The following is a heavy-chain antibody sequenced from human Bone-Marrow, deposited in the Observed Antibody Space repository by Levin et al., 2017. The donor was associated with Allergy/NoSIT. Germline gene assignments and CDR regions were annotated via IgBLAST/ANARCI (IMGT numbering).Heavy chain of an antibody. D-gene: IGHD5-18*01. J-gene: IGHJ4*02. V-gene: IGHV3-23*01. CDR2: ISGSGGST. CDR3: AKLVRGYSYADFDY. CDR1: GFTFSSYA. Sequence: SCAASGFTFSSYAMSWVRQAPGKGLEWVSPISGSGGSTYYADSVKGRFTVSRDNSKNTLYLQMNSLRAEDTAVYFCAKLVRGYSYADFDYWGQGTLVTVSS.